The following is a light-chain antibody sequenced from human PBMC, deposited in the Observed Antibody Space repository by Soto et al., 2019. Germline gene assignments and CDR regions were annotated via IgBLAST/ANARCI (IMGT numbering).Light chain of an antibody. CDR2: TAS. CDR1: QGISKY. J-gene: IGKJ3*01. Sequence: DIQMTQSPSSLSASVGDRVTITCRASQGISKYLAWNQQKPGRVPKLLLYTASTLQSGVPSRFSGSGSGTDFTLTISSLQPEDVATYYCQKYYSAPFGPGTKVEIK. CDR3: QKYYSAP. V-gene: IGKV1-27*01.